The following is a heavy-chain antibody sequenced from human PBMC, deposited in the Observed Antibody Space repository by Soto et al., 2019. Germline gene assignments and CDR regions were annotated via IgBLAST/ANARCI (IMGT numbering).Heavy chain of an antibody. V-gene: IGHV1-69*04. CDR2: IFPLLAMV. CDR1: GGDLSNSG. CDR3: AKGVGSGFKS. D-gene: IGHD3-10*01. Sequence: QVNLVQSGTEMKKPGSSVMVSCKVSGGDLSNSGISWVRQAPGQGLEWMGGIFPLLAMVDYSQKFQGRVPISADEASISAYMDLSRRTAEDTVFYYCAKGVGSGFKSWGQGTLVIVSS. J-gene: IGHJ4*02.